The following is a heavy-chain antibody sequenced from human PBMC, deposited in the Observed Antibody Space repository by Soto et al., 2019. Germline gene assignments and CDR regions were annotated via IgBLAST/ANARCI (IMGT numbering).Heavy chain of an antibody. Sequence: SVKVSCNASGYTFTCYAMHWVRQAPGQRLEWMGWINAGNGNTKYSQKLQGRVTITRDTSASTAYMELSSLRSEDTAVYYCARTIAYYDFWSGYEDNWFDPWGQGTLVTVSS. CDR2: INAGNGNT. D-gene: IGHD3-3*01. V-gene: IGHV1-3*01. CDR1: GYTFTCYA. CDR3: ARTIAYYDFWSGYEDNWFDP. J-gene: IGHJ5*02.